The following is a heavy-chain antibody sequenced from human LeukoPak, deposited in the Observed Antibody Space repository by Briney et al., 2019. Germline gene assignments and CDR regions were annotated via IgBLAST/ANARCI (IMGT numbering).Heavy chain of an antibody. D-gene: IGHD2-15*01. CDR2: INPSDGST. V-gene: IGHV1-46*01. J-gene: IGHJ5*02. Sequence: ASVKVSCKASGGTFSSYAISWVRQAPGQGLEWMGIINPSDGSTSYVRKFQGRVTMTRDTSTSTVYMDLNSLRAEDTAVYYCARTIYCSGGRCSWEIDPWGQGTLVTVSS. CDR1: GGTFSSYA. CDR3: ARTIYCSGGRCSWEIDP.